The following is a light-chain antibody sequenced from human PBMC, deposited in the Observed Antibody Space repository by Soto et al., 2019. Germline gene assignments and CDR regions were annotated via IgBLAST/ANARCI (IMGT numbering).Light chain of an antibody. CDR1: QSLVYTDGNTF. J-gene: IGKJ3*01. V-gene: IGKV2-30*01. Sequence: DVVMTQSPLSLPVTLGQPASISCTSSQSLVYTDGNTFLNWFQQRPGQSPRRLIYKVSSRDSGVPDRFSGSGSGTAFTLLISRVEAEDPAIYYCMQGTYWPRTFGPGTRVDI. CDR2: KVS. CDR3: MQGTYWPRT.